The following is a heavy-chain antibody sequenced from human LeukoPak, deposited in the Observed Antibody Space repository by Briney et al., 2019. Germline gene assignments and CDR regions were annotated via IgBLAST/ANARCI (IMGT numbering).Heavy chain of an antibody. CDR1: GGSISSYY. CDR2: IYYSGST. Sequence: ETLSLTCTVSGGSISSYYWSWIRQPPGKGLEWIWYIYYSGSTNYNPSLKSRVTISVDTSKNQFSLKLNSVTAADTAVYYCARVSGYDWESFYDYWGQGTLVTVSS. V-gene: IGHV4-59*01. J-gene: IGHJ4*02. CDR3: ARVSGYDWESFYDY. D-gene: IGHD5-12*01.